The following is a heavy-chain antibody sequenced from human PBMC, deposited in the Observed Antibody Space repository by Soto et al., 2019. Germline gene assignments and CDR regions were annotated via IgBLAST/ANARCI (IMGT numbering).Heavy chain of an antibody. CDR1: GYSFTSYW. CDR2: IYPGDSDT. D-gene: IGHD3-3*01. Sequence: GESLKISCKGSGYSFTSYWIGWVRQMPGKGLEWMGIIYPGDSDTRYSPSFQGQVTISADKSISTAYLQWSSLKASDTAMYYCARRTDFWSGYYPYYFDYWGQGTLVTVSS. J-gene: IGHJ4*02. V-gene: IGHV5-51*01. CDR3: ARRTDFWSGYYPYYFDY.